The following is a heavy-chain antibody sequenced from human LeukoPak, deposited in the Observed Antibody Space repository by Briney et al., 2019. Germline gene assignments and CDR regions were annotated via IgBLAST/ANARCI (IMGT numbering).Heavy chain of an antibody. D-gene: IGHD3-10*01. J-gene: IGHJ4*02. Sequence: SETLSLTCTVSGGSVSSTTYYWSWIRQPPGKGLEWIASINYSGSTYYNPSLKSRVTISVDTSENQFSLKLSSVTAAHTAVYYCARYVVYGSGKYYFDYWGQGTLVTVSS. V-gene: IGHV4-39*01. CDR1: GGSVSSTTYY. CDR2: INYSGST. CDR3: ARYVVYGSGKYYFDY.